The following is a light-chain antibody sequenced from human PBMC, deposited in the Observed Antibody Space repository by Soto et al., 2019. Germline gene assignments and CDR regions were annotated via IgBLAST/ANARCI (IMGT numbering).Light chain of an antibody. CDR3: QKYNTAPPYP. J-gene: IGKJ2*01. Sequence: DIPMTQSPSSLSASVGDRVTITCRASQGISNYLVWYQQKPGKVPKLLIYGASTLQSGVPSRFSGSGSGTDFTLTISSLQPEDVATYYCQKYNTAPPYPFGQGTKLEIK. CDR2: GAS. V-gene: IGKV1-27*01. CDR1: QGISNY.